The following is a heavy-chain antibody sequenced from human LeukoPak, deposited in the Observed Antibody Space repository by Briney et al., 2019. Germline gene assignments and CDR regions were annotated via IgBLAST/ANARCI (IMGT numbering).Heavy chain of an antibody. V-gene: IGHV1-69*05. CDR1: GGTFNSYA. D-gene: IGHD2-2*01. CDR3: ARASFGIVPAAMGYYYYYMDV. CDR2: IIPIFGTA. Sequence: SVNVSYKASGGTFNSYAINWMRQAPGQGLEWMGGIIPIFGTANYAQKFQGRVTITTDESTSTAYMELSSLRSEDTAVYYCARASFGIVPAAMGYYYYYMDVWGKGTTVTVSS. J-gene: IGHJ6*03.